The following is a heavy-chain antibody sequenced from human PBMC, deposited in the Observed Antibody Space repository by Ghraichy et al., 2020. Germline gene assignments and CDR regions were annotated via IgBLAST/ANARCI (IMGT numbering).Heavy chain of an antibody. V-gene: IGHV4-34*01. CDR3: ARVVFSNNWTPVHWFDP. Sequence: SETLSLTCAVYGGSFSDYDWTWIRQPPGKGLEWIGEINDSGSIDYNASLKSRVSISLDTSKNQFSLKLSSVTAADTAVYFCARVVFSNNWTPVHWFDPWGQGILVFVSS. D-gene: IGHD1-1*01. J-gene: IGHJ5*02. CDR2: INDSGSI. CDR1: GGSFSDYD.